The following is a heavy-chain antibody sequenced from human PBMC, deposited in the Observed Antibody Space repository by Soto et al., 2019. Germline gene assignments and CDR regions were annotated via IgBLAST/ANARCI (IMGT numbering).Heavy chain of an antibody. J-gene: IGHJ4*02. CDR1: GYIFNNFG. CDR2: VSAYTGNT. V-gene: IGHV1-18*01. D-gene: IGHD4-17*01. CDR3: ARRWTTGEIDY. Sequence: ASVKVSCKASGYIFNNFGISWVRQAPGQGLEWMGWVSAYTGNTKYAQNFQGRVTMTTDTSTSTAYMELRSLRSDDTAVYYCARRWTTGEIDYWGQGTLVTV.